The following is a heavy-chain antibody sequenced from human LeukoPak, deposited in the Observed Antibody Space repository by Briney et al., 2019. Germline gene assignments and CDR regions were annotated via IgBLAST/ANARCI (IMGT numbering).Heavy chain of an antibody. CDR1: GGSISSYY. Sequence: SETLSLTCTVSGGSISSYYWSWIRQPPGKGLEWIGYIYYSGSTNYNPSLKSRVTISVDTSKNQFSLKLSSVTAADTAVYYCARLLYDRSGYYYFDYWGQGTLVTVSS. CDR2: IYYSGST. V-gene: IGHV4-59*08. D-gene: IGHD3-22*01. CDR3: ARLLYDRSGYYYFDY. J-gene: IGHJ4*02.